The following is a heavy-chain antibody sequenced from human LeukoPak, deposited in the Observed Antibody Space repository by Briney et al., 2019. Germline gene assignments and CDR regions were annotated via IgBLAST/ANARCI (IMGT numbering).Heavy chain of an antibody. V-gene: IGHV4-39*01. CDR2: IYYSGST. Sequence: SETLSLTCAVDGGSISSSSYYWGWIRQSPGKGLEWIGSIYYSGSTYYNPSLKSRVTISVDTSKNQFSLKLSSVTAADTAVYYCARSKYYDILTGYGYYFDCWGQGTLVTVSS. D-gene: IGHD3-9*01. CDR1: GGSISSSSYY. CDR3: ARSKYYDILTGYGYYFDC. J-gene: IGHJ4*02.